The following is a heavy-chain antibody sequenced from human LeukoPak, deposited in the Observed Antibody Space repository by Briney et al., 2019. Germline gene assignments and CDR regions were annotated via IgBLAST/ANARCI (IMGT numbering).Heavy chain of an antibody. J-gene: IGHJ6*03. CDR2: ISGSGGTT. CDR1: RFTFSYYA. D-gene: IGHD2-2*03. CDR3: ARAAWIDYYYYMDV. Sequence: AGGSLRLSCAASRFTFSYYAMSWVRQAPGKGLEWVSAISGSGGTTFYADSVKGRFTISRDNSKNTLYLQMNSLRAEDTAVYYCARAAWIDYYYYMDVWGKGTTVTISS. V-gene: IGHV3-23*01.